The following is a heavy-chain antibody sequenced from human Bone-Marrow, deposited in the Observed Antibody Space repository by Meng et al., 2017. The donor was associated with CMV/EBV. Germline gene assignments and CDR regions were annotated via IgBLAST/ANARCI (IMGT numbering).Heavy chain of an antibody. CDR3: ARGFVVVPAAMIY. V-gene: IGHV1-2*02. Sequence: ASVKVSCKASGYTFTGYYMHWVRQAPGQGLEWMGWINPNSGGTNYAQKFQGRVTMTRDTSISSAYMELSRLRSDDTAVYYCARGFVVVPAAMIYWGQGTLVTVYS. D-gene: IGHD2-2*01. J-gene: IGHJ4*02. CDR1: GYTFTGYY. CDR2: INPNSGGT.